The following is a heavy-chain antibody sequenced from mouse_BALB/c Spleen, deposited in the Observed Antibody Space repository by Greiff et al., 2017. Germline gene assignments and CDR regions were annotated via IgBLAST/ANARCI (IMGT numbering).Heavy chain of an antibody. V-gene: IGHV10-1*02. D-gene: IGHD1-1*01. CDR2: IRSKSNNYAT. CDR1: GFTFNTYA. J-gene: IGHJ4*01. CDR3: VRHYYGSSYYAMDY. Sequence: DVKLVESGGGLVQPKGSLKLSCAVSGFTFNTYAMNWVRQAPGKGLEWVARIRSKSNNYATYYADSVKDRFTISRDDSQSMLYLQMNNLKTEDTAMYYCVRHYYGSSYYAMDYWGQGTSVTVSS.